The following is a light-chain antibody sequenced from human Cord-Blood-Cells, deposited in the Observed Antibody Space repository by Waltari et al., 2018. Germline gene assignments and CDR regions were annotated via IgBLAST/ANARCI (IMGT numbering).Light chain of an antibody. CDR1: QSISSW. CDR3: QQYNSYPLT. V-gene: IGKV1-5*03. Sequence: DIQLTQSPSTLSASVGDRVPITCRASQSISSWLAWYQQKPGKAPKLLIYKASSLESGVPSRFSGSGSGTEFTLTISSLQPDDFATYYCQQYNSYPLTFGGGTKVEIK. J-gene: IGKJ4*02. CDR2: KAS.